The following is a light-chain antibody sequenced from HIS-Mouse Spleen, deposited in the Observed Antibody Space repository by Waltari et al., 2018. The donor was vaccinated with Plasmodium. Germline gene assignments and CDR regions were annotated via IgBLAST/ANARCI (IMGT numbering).Light chain of an antibody. Sequence: QSALTQPASVSGSPGQSITISCTGPSSDVGGYKYVSWYQQHPGKAPKLIIYDVSNRPSGVSNRFSGSKSGNTASLTISGLQAEDEADHYCSSYTSSSTVVFGGGTKLTVL. V-gene: IGLV2-14*03. CDR3: SSYTSSSTVV. J-gene: IGLJ2*01. CDR1: SSDVGGYKY. CDR2: DVS.